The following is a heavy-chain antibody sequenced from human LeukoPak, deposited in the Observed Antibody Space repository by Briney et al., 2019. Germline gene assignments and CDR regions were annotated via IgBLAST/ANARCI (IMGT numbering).Heavy chain of an antibody. Sequence: SETLSLTCTVSGGSISSSSYYWGWIRQPPGKGLEWIGSIYYSGSTYYNPSLKSRVTISVDTSKNQFSLKLSSVTAADTAVYYCARDQTTYYYDSSGYSDAFDIWGQGTMVTVSS. CDR3: ARDQTTYYYDSSGYSDAFDI. J-gene: IGHJ3*02. V-gene: IGHV4-39*07. CDR2: IYYSGST. D-gene: IGHD3-22*01. CDR1: GGSISSSSYY.